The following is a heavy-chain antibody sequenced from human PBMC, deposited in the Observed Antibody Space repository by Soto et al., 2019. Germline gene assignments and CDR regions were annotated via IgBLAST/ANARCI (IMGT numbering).Heavy chain of an antibody. CDR3: ATTRITGTSLDY. D-gene: IGHD1-20*01. Sequence: ASVKVSCKVSGYTLTELSMHWVRQAPGKGLEWMGGFDPEDGEKIYAQKFQGRVTMTEDTSTDTAYMELSSLRSEDTAVYYCATTRITGTSLDYWGQGTLVTVSS. CDR1: GYTLTELS. J-gene: IGHJ4*02. CDR2: FDPEDGEK. V-gene: IGHV1-24*01.